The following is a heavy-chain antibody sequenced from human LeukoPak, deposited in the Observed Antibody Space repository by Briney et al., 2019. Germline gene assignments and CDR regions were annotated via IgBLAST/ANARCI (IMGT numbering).Heavy chain of an antibody. J-gene: IGHJ3*02. V-gene: IGHV4-59*04. CDR2: IYHSGST. CDR3: ARSFYYYDSSGYYFDAFDI. CDR1: GGSISSYY. D-gene: IGHD3-22*01. Sequence: SETLSLTCTVSGGSISSYYWSWIRQPPGKGLEWIGYIYHSGSTYYNPSLKSRVTISVDTSKNQFSLKLSSVTAADTAVYYCARSFYYYDSSGYYFDAFDIWGQGTMVTVSS.